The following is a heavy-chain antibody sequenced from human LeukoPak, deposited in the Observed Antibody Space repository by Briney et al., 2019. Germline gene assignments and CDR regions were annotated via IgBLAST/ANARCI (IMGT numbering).Heavy chain of an antibody. CDR2: IYYSGRT. CDR3: AREKVRGVRNWFDP. Sequence: SQTLSLTCTVSGGSISSGDYYWSWIRQPPGKGLEWLGYIYYSGRTYYNPSLKSRVTISVDTSKNQFSLKLSSVTAADTAVYYCAREKVRGVRNWFDPWGQGTLVTVSS. D-gene: IGHD3-10*01. J-gene: IGHJ5*02. CDR1: GGSISSGDYY. V-gene: IGHV4-30-4*01.